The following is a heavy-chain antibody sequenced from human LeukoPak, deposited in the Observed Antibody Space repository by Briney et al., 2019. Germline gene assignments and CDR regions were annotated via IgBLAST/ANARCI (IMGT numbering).Heavy chain of an antibody. J-gene: IGHJ3*02. V-gene: IGHV3-48*01. D-gene: IGHD6-13*01. CDR2: ISSSSSTI. CDR3: ARTVVPGDRGSSWEAFDI. CDR1: GFTFSSYS. Sequence: PGGSLRLSCAASGFTFSSYSMNWVRQAPGKGLEWVSYISSSSSTIYYADPVKGRFTISRDNAKNSLYLQMNSLRAEDTAVYYCARTVVPGDRGSSWEAFDIWGQGTMVTVSS.